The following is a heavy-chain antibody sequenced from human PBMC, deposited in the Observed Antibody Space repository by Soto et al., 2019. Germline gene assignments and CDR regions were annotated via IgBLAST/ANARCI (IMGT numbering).Heavy chain of an antibody. CDR1: GGSISSGGYS. Sequence: PSETLSLTCVVSGGSISSGGYSWSWIRQPPGKGLEWIGYIHHSGSTYHNPSLKSRVTISVDRSKNQFSLNLSSVTAADTAVYYCARVNYYGSGNYDESWSDPWGQGTLVTVS. D-gene: IGHD3-10*01. CDR3: ARVNYYGSGNYDESWSDP. CDR2: IHHSGST. V-gene: IGHV4-30-2*01. J-gene: IGHJ5*02.